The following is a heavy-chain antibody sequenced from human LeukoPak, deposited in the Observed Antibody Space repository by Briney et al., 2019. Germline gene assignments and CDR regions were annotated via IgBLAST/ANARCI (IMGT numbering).Heavy chain of an antibody. Sequence: GGPLSLSCAVSGLILRNYGMPWFRQAPGKGLEWVAIIYYDGSEKFYADSVKGRFTNSKDISRNRLYLEMNSLRVEDTAVYYCVTSEPSLDPKQWGQGTLLIVSS. CDR1: GLILRNYG. CDR2: IYYDGSEK. J-gene: IGHJ4*02. V-gene: IGHV3-33*01. CDR3: VTSEPSLDPKQ. D-gene: IGHD6-6*01.